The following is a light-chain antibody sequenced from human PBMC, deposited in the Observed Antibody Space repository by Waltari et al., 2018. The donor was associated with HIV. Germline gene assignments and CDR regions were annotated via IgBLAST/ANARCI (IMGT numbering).Light chain of an antibody. CDR3: AAWDDSLNGYV. Sequence: QSVLTQPLSASGAPGQRVTISCSGRSSNIGSNTVNWYQQVPGTPPKLLIYENNQRPSGVPDRFAGSKSGTSASLGISGLQSEDEADYYCAAWDDSLNGYVFGTGTKVTVL. V-gene: IGLV1-44*01. CDR1: SSNIGSNT. J-gene: IGLJ1*01. CDR2: ENN.